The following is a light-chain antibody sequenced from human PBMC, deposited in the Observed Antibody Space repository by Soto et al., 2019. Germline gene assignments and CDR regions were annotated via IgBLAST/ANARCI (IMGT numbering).Light chain of an antibody. CDR1: QSVSSN. V-gene: IGKV3-15*01. CDR3: QQYNNWPPVT. CDR2: GAS. Sequence: EIVMTQSPATLSVSPGERATLSCRASQSVSSNLAWYQQKPGQAPRLLIYGASTRATGIPARFRGSGWGTEFTLTFSSLQSEDVAVYSCQQYNNWPPVTFGQETRLDIK. J-gene: IGKJ5*01.